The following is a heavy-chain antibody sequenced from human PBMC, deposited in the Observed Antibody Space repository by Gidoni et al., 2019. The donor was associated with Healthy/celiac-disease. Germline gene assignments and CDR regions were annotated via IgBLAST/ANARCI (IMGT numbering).Heavy chain of an antibody. V-gene: IGHV4-39*01. J-gene: IGHJ6*03. Sequence: GKGLEWIGSIYYTGTTYYNASLKSRVTISVDTSKNQFSLKLSSVTAADTSVYYCARLDYYYYMDVWGKGTTVTVSS. CDR3: ARLDYYYYMDV. CDR2: IYYTGTT.